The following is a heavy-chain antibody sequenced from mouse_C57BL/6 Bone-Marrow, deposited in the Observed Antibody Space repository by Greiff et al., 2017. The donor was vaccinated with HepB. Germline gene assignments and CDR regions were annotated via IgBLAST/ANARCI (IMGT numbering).Heavy chain of an antibody. Sequence: EVKLVESGGGLVKPGGSLKLSCAASGFTFSGYAMSWVRQTPEKRLEWVATISDGGSYTYYPDNVKGRFTISRDNAKNNLYLQMSHLKSEDTAMYYCARDNYAMDYWGQGTSVTVSS. V-gene: IGHV5-4*01. CDR3: ARDNYAMDY. J-gene: IGHJ4*01. CDR2: ISDGGSYT. CDR1: GFTFSGYA.